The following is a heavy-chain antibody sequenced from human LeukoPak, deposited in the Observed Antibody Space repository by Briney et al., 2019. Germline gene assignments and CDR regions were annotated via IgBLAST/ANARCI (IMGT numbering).Heavy chain of an antibody. D-gene: IGHD6-6*01. CDR3: ARESSGSGPFYYYYYMDV. Sequence: SETLSLTCTVSGGSTSSGDYYWSWIRQPPGKGLEWIGYIYYSGSTYYNPSLKSRVTISVDTSKNQFSLKLSSVTAADTAVYYCARESSGSGPFYYYYYMDVWGKGTTVTVSS. CDR2: IYYSGST. V-gene: IGHV4-30-4*08. CDR1: GGSTSSGDYY. J-gene: IGHJ6*03.